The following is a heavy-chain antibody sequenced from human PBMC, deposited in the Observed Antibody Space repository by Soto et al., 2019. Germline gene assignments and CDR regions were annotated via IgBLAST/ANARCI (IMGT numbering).Heavy chain of an antibody. Sequence: PGGSLRHSCVASGFNFGNFVMHGVRQAPGKGLEWLTVISNDENIKQDSVRGRFAIARDNSKNTLYLHLTSLRAEDTAIYYCARGLRGVLDYWGQGTLVTVSS. V-gene: IGHV3-33*01. CDR2: ISNDENIK. J-gene: IGHJ4*02. D-gene: IGHD5-12*01. CDR1: GFNFGNFV. CDR3: ARGLRGVLDY.